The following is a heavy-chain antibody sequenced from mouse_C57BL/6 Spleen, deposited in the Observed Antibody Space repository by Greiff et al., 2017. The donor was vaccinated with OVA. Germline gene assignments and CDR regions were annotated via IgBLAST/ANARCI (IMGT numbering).Heavy chain of an antibody. CDR2: IRNKANGYTS. CDR3: AVNYCNLFAY. D-gene: IGHD2-1*01. V-gene: IGHV7-3*01. CDR1: GFTFTDYY. Sequence: EVKVVESGGGLVQPGGSLSLSCAASGFTFTDYYMSWVRQPPGKALEWLGFIRNKANGYTSEYSASVKGRFTIFRDNSKSILYLQMKARRADDSATYYCAVNYCNLFAYWGQGTLVTVSA. J-gene: IGHJ3*01.